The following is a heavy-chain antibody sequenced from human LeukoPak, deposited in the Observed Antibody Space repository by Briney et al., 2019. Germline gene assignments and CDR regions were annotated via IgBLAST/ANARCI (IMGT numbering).Heavy chain of an antibody. CDR2: IKQDGSEK. J-gene: IGHJ4*02. D-gene: IGHD6-19*01. Sequence: GGSLRLSCAASGFTFSSYWMSWVRQAPGKGLEWVANIKQDGSEKYYVDSVKGRFTISRDNAKNSLCLQMNSLRAEDTAVYYCARDGDSSGWYEVDYWGQGTLVTVSS. V-gene: IGHV3-7*03. CDR1: GFTFSSYW. CDR3: ARDGDSSGWYEVDY.